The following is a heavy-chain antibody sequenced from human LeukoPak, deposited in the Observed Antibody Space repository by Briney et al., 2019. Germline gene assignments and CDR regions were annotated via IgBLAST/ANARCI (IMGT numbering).Heavy chain of an antibody. CDR2: IIGSSGST. CDR3: AKGLQQWLVRWVDY. V-gene: IGHV3-23*01. J-gene: IGHJ4*02. D-gene: IGHD6-19*01. Sequence: PGGSLRLSCAASGFTFSSYAMSWVRQAPGKGLEWVSAIIGSSGSTYYADSVKGRFTISRDNSKNTLYLQMNSLRAEDTAVYYCAKGLQQWLVRWVDYWGQGTLVTVSS. CDR1: GFTFSSYA.